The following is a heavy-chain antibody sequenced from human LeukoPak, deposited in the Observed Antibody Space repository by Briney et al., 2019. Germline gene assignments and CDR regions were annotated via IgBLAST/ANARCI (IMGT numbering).Heavy chain of an antibody. D-gene: IGHD5-12*01. Sequence: GGSLRLSCAVSGFTFSSYAMNWVRQAPRKGLEWVSIIYGNGATTDYADSVKGRFTISRDDSKNTLYLQMNSLRAEDTAVYYCARKYSGFDYWGQGTLVTVSS. J-gene: IGHJ4*02. CDR2: IYGNGATT. CDR1: GFTFSSYA. CDR3: ARKYSGFDY. V-gene: IGHV3-23*01.